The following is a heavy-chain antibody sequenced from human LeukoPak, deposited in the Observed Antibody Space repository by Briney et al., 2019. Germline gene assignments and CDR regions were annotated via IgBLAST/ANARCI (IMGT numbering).Heavy chain of an antibody. CDR3: ARDLFPYYYDSSGYYLDY. V-gene: IGHV1-3*03. CDR1: GYIFTSYA. Sequence: ASVKVSCKASGYIFTSYAMHGVRQAPGQRVEWMGWINTGNGNTKYSQEFQGRVTITRDTYASTAYMELSSLRSEDMAVYYCARDLFPYYYDSSGYYLDYWGQGTLVTVSS. CDR2: INTGNGNT. J-gene: IGHJ4*02. D-gene: IGHD3-22*01.